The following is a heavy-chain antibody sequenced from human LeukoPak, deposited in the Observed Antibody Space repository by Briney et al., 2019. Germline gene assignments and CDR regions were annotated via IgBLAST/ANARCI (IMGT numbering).Heavy chain of an antibody. V-gene: IGHV4-30-2*01. J-gene: IGHJ4*02. D-gene: IGHD6-13*01. CDR1: GGSISSGGYS. Sequence: SQTLSLTCAVSGGSISSGGYSWSWLRQPPGKGLEWIGYIYHSGSTYYNPSLKSRVTISVDRSKNQFSLKLSSVTAAGTAVYYCARGARGQQDYWGQGTLVTVSS. CDR2: IYHSGST. CDR3: ARGARGQQDY.